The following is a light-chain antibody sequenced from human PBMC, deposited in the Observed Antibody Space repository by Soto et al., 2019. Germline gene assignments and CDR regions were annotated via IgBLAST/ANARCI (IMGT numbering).Light chain of an antibody. J-gene: IGLJ3*02. CDR3: SSYTTSTTLVV. Sequence: QSALTQPASVFGSPGQSITISCTGPSSDVGGYNYVSWYQHHPGKAPKLMIYAFSHRPSGVSDRFSGSKSGNTASLTISGLQDEDEADYYCSSYTTSTTLVVFGGGTKLTVL. V-gene: IGLV2-14*01. CDR1: SSDVGGYNY. CDR2: AFS.